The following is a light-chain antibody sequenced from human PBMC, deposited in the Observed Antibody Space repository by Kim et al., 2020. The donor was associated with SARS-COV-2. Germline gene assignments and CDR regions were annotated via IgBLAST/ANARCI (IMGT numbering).Light chain of an antibody. CDR3: QTWGTGIWV. J-gene: IGLJ3*02. V-gene: IGLV4-69*01. CDR2: LNSDGSH. CDR1: RGHSSYA. Sequence: AVKLTCTLSRGHSSYAIAWHQQQPEKGPRYLMKLNSDGSHSKGDGIPDRFSGSSSGAERYLTISSLQSEDEADYYCQTWGTGIWVFGGGTQLTVL.